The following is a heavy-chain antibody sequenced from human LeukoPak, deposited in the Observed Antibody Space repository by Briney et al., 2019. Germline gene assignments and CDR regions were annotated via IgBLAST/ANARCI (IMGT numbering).Heavy chain of an antibody. Sequence: GGSLRLSCAASGFTFDDYAMSWVRQTPGKGLEWVSGTNWDGGRTGYADSVKGRFTISRDNSKNPLYLQMDSLGPEDTAVYYCARDPYSGSYGNEYYYYMDVWGKGTTVTISS. V-gene: IGHV3-20*04. CDR1: GFTFDDYA. CDR2: TNWDGGRT. J-gene: IGHJ6*03. D-gene: IGHD1-26*01. CDR3: ARDPYSGSYGNEYYYYMDV.